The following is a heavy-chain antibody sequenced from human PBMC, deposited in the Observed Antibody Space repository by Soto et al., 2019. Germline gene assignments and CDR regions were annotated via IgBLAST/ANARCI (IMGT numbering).Heavy chain of an antibody. CDR2: ISGSGGST. V-gene: IGHV3-23*01. CDR3: AKDMGYYDSSGYFDY. CDR1: GFTFSSYA. Sequence: EVQLLESGGGLVQPGGSLRLSCAASGFTFSSYAMSWVRQAPGKGLEWVSAISGSGGSTYYADSVKGRFTISRDNPKNTLYLQMNSLRAEDTAVYYCAKDMGYYDSSGYFDYWGQGTLVTVSS. D-gene: IGHD3-22*01. J-gene: IGHJ4*02.